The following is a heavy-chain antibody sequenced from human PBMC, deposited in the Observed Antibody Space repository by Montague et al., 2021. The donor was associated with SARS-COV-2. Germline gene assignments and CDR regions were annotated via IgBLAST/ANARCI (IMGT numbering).Heavy chain of an antibody. V-gene: IGHV4-59*01. CDR2: IYYSGST. J-gene: IGHJ6*03. D-gene: IGHD3-3*01. CDR1: GGSISSYY. CDR3: ARALVPEEWLFGGDYYYYMDV. Sequence: SETLSLTCTASGGSISSYYWSWIRQPPGKGLEWIGYIYYSGSTNXXPSLKSRVTISVDTSKNQFSLKLSSVTAADTAVYYCARALVPEEWLFGGDYYYYMDVWGKGTTVTVSS.